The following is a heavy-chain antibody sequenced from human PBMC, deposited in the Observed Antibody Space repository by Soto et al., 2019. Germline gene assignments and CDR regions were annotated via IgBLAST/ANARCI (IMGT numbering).Heavy chain of an antibody. CDR2: IIPMFGTS. CDR1: ERTFSSYG. CDR3: ARTPNHFVVAIGENTYYYGLDV. Sequence: QVQLVQSGAEVKKPGSSVKVSCKASERTFSSYGLSWVRQAPGQGLEWLGAIIPMFGTSNYAQNFQGRVTITADEFTSTAYMELSSLTSEDTAVYFCARTPNHFVVAIGENTYYYGLDVWGQGTTVTVSS. J-gene: IGHJ6*02. D-gene: IGHD2-21*01. V-gene: IGHV1-69*01.